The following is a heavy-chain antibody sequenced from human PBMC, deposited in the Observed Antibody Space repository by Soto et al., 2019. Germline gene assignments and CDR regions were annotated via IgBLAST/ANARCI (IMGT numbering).Heavy chain of an antibody. CDR1: GFSLSASGEG. D-gene: IGHD3-3*01. CDR2: LYWHDNT. Sequence: SGPTLVNPTQTLTLTCTVSGFSLSASGEGVGWIRQPPGKALELLGVLYWHDNTRYTRYSPSLKNRLAITEDTSKNQVVLTLTNMDPVDTATYFCAHRYDFWTGYYLLSYFDYWCQGMLVTVSS. V-gene: IGHV2-5*01. CDR3: AHRYDFWTGYYLLSYFDY. J-gene: IGHJ4*02.